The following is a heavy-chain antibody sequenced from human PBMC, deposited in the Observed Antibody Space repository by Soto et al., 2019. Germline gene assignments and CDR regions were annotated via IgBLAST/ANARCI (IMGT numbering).Heavy chain of an antibody. CDR1: GFTFSSYS. D-gene: IGHD2-15*01. CDR2: ISSSSSTI. Sequence: GGSLRLSCAASGFTFSSYSMNWVRQAPGKGLEWVSYISSSSSTIYYADSVKGRFTISRDNAKNSLYLQMNSLRDEDTAVYYCAREWSPLRYCSGGSCYSSPRSHNWFDPWGQGTLVTVS. J-gene: IGHJ5*02. V-gene: IGHV3-48*02. CDR3: AREWSPLRYCSGGSCYSSPRSHNWFDP.